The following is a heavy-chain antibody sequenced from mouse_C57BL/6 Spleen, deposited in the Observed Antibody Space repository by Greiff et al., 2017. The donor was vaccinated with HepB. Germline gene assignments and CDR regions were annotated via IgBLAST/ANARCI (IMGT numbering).Heavy chain of an antibody. V-gene: IGHV1-80*01. Sequence: VKLMESGAELVKPGASVKISCKASGYAFSSYWMNWVKLRPGKGLEWIGQIYPGDGDTNYNGKFKGKATLTADKSSSTAYMQLSSLTSEDSAVYFCARRNDYEDYAMDYWGQGTSVTVSS. D-gene: IGHD2-4*01. J-gene: IGHJ4*01. CDR2: IYPGDGDT. CDR1: GYAFSSYW. CDR3: ARRNDYEDYAMDY.